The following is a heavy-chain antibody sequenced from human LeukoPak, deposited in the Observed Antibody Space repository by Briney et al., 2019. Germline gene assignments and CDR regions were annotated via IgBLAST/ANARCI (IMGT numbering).Heavy chain of an antibody. V-gene: IGHV3-15*01. Sequence: KSGGSLRLSCAASGFTFNNAWMRWARQAPGKGLEWVGRIKSKAEGETADYAASVKGRFTISRDDSKNTVYLQMESLKTEDTAVYYCTTDLGNCWYFFAFHIWGPGTMVTVSP. D-gene: IGHD6-13*01. CDR1: GFTFNNAW. CDR2: IKSKAEGETA. J-gene: IGHJ3*02. CDR3: TTDLGNCWYFFAFHI.